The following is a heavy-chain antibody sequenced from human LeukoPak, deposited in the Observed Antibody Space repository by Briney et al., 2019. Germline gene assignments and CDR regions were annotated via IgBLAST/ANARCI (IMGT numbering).Heavy chain of an antibody. CDR1: GYTLTTYY. V-gene: IGHV1-46*01. Sequence: ASVKVSCKASGYTLTTYYMHWVRQAPGQGLEWMGIINPSGGSTSYAQKFQGRVTMTRDTSTSTVYMELTSLRSEDTAVYYCARDGGGHYGLAAAGSKLNYYYYYMDVWGKGTTVTVSS. J-gene: IGHJ6*03. CDR2: INPSGGST. CDR3: ARDGGGHYGLAAAGSKLNYYYYYMDV. D-gene: IGHD6-13*01.